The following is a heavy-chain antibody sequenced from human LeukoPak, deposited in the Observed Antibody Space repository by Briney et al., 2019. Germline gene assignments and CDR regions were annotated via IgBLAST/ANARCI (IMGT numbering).Heavy chain of an antibody. Sequence: GGSLRLSCAASGFTFSSYGMHWVRQAPGKGLEWVAFIRYDGSNKYYADSVKGRFTISRDNSKNTLYLQMNSLRAEDTAVYYCARGSYYDSSGYSDFDYWGQGTLVTVSS. CDR1: GFTFSSYG. D-gene: IGHD3-22*01. CDR2: IRYDGSNK. J-gene: IGHJ4*02. V-gene: IGHV3-30*02. CDR3: ARGSYYDSSGYSDFDY.